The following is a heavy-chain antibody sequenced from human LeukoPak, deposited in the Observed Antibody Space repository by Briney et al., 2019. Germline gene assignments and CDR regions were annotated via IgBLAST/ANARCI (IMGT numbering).Heavy chain of an antibody. Sequence: SETLSLTCAVYIDSFSNYHWNWIRQTPAKGMERIGEVNESGGTNISPSLRSRVILSVDTSKNQFSLKLISVTVADTAIYYCARGQGATVPQVGKNWFDPWGQGTRVTVSS. CDR3: ARGQGATVPQVGKNWFDP. CDR1: IDSFSNYH. D-gene: IGHD1-26*01. J-gene: IGHJ5*02. V-gene: IGHV4-34*01. CDR2: VNESGGT.